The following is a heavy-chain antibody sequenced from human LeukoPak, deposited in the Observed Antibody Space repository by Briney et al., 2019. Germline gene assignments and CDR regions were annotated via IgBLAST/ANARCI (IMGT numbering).Heavy chain of an antibody. CDR3: ARRVQLVDY. CDR2: INHSGST. V-gene: IGHV4-39*07. D-gene: IGHD1-1*01. Sequence: SETLSLTCTVSGGSISSGDYYWSWIRQPPGKGLEWIGEINHSGSTNYNPSLKSRVTISVDTSKNQFSLKLSSVTAADTAVYYCARRVQLVDYWGQGTLVTVSS. J-gene: IGHJ4*02. CDR1: GGSISSGDYY.